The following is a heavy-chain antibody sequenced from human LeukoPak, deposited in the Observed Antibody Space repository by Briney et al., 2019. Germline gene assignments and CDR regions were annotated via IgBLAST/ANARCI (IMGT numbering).Heavy chain of an antibody. CDR1: GGSLSGYY. J-gene: IGHJ4*02. V-gene: IGHV4-34*09. CDR3: ARDEDIVVVPAAGFAY. Sequence: SETLSLTCAVYGGSLSGYYWNWIRQSPGRGLEWIGEINHSGSTNYNPSLKSRVTISVDTSKNQFSLKLSSVTAADTAVYYCARDEDIVVVPAAGFAYWGQGTLVTVSS. D-gene: IGHD2-2*01. CDR2: INHSGST.